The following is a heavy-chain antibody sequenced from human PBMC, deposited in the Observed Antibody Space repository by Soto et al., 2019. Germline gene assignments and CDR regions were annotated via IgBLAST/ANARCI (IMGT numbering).Heavy chain of an antibody. CDR1: GYTFTSYG. CDR2: ISAYNGNT. J-gene: IGHJ4*02. D-gene: IGHD3-3*01. Sequence: ASVKVSCKASGYTFTSYGISWVRQAPGQGLEWMGWISAYNGNTNYAQKLQGRVTMTTDTSTSTAYMELRSLRSDDTAVYYCASVRFLEWLLDYWGQGTLVTSPQ. V-gene: IGHV1-18*04. CDR3: ASVRFLEWLLDY.